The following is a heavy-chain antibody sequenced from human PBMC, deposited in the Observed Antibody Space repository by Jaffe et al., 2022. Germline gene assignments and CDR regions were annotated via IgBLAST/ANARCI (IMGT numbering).Heavy chain of an antibody. V-gene: IGHV3-73*02. CDR2: IRSKANSYAT. J-gene: IGHJ6*03. CDR3: TSGVVVVAATDSPYYMDV. CDR1: GFTFSGSA. D-gene: IGHD2-15*01. Sequence: EVQLVESGGGLVQPGGSLKLSCAASGFTFSGSAMHWVRQASGKGLEWVGRIRSKANSYATAYAASVKGRFTISRDDSKNTAYLQMNSLKTEDTAVYYCTSGVVVVAATDSPYYMDVWGKGTTVTVSS.